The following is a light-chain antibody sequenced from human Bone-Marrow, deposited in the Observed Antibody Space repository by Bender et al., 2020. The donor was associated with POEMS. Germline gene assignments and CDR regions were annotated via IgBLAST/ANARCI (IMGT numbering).Light chain of an antibody. CDR1: NIGSRS. V-gene: IGLV3-10*01. J-gene: IGLJ2*01. CDR2: EDS. Sequence: SYVLTQPPSVSVAPGHTATITCGGNNIGSRSVHWYQQKSGQAPVLVILEDSKRPSGIPERFSGSSSGTMATLTISGAQVDDEADYYCYSADSSGHRVFGGGTKLTVL. CDR3: YSADSSGHRV.